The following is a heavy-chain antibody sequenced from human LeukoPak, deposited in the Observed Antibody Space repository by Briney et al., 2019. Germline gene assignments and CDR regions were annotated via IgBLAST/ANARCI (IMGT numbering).Heavy chain of an antibody. CDR3: ARDLPAAADDAGDY. CDR1: GFTFSRYS. V-gene: IGHV3-21*01. D-gene: IGHD6-13*01. J-gene: IGHJ4*02. CDR2: ISSSTSYI. Sequence: PGGSLRLSCAASGFTFSRYSMRWVRQAAGKGLEWVSSISSSTSYISYAASVKARFTISRNNAKNSLYLQMNSLRAEDTAVYYCARDLPAAADDAGDYWGQGTLVTVSS.